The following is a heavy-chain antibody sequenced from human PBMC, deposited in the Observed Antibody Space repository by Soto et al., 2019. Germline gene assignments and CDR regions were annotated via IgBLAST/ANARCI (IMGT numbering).Heavy chain of an antibody. D-gene: IGHD3-3*01. CDR1: GGSISSSSYY. CDR3: ARGAGDFWSGYQSNWFDP. V-gene: IGHV4-39*07. Sequence: SETLSLTCTVSGGSISSSSYYWGWIRQPPGKGLEWIGSIYYSGSTYYNPSLKSRVTISVDTSKNQFSLKLSSVTAADTAVYYCARGAGDFWSGYQSNWFDPWGQGTLVTVSS. CDR2: IYYSGST. J-gene: IGHJ5*02.